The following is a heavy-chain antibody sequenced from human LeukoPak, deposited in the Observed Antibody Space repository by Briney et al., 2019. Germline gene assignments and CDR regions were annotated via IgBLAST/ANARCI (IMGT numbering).Heavy chain of an antibody. V-gene: IGHV4-59*01. CDR2: IYYSGST. Sequence: PSETLSLTCTVSGGSISSYYWSWIRQPPGKGLEWIGYIYYSGSTNYNPSLKSRVTISVDTSKNQFSLKLSSVTAADTAVYYCAREYYYDRGAFDIWGQGTMVTVSS. CDR1: GGSISSYY. CDR3: AREYYYDRGAFDI. J-gene: IGHJ3*02. D-gene: IGHD3-22*01.